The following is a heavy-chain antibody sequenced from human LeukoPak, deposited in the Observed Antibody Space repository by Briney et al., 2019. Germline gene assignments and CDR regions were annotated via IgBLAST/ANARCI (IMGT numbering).Heavy chain of an antibody. Sequence: GGSLRLSCAASEFTFSSYTMSWVRQAPGKGLEWVSAISDSGGSTYYADSVKGRFTVSRDNSKNTMYLQMNSLRAEDTAVYYCAKDRRACSSSSCYYRFDYWGQGTLVTVSS. CDR2: ISDSGGST. V-gene: IGHV3-23*01. J-gene: IGHJ4*02. CDR1: EFTFSSYT. CDR3: AKDRRACSSSSCYYRFDY. D-gene: IGHD2-2*01.